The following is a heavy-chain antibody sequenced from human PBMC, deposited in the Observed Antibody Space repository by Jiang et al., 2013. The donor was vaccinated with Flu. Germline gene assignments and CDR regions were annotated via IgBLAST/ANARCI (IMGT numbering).Heavy chain of an antibody. CDR2: IDPSDSYT. CDR3: ATLGAFVVVPAAIDYYYGMDV. Sequence: GAEVKKARRVSENFLSGFCIHFSKYWISWVRQTPEKGLEWMGRIDPSDSYTNYSPSFQGHVTISADKSISTAYLQWSSLKASDTAMYYCATLGAFVVVPAAIDYYYGMDVWGQGPRSPSP. CDR1: IHFSKYW. V-gene: IGHV5-10-1*01. D-gene: IGHD2-2*01. J-gene: IGHJ6*02.